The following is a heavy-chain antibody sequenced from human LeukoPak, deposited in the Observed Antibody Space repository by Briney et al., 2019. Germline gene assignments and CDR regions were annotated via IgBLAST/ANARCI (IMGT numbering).Heavy chain of an antibody. V-gene: IGHV3-48*01. CDR1: GFTFSSYS. Sequence: GGSLRLSCAASGFTFSSYSMTWVRQAPGKGLEWVSYISSSSSTIYYADSVKGRFTISRDNAKNSLYLQMNSLRAEDTAVYYCARDQEDDSSGYDPAEYWGQGTLVTVSS. J-gene: IGHJ4*02. D-gene: IGHD3-22*01. CDR3: ARDQEDDSSGYDPAEY. CDR2: ISSSSSTI.